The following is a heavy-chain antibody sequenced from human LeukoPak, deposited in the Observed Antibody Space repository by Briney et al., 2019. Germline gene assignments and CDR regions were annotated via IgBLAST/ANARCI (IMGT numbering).Heavy chain of an antibody. V-gene: IGHV3-53*01. J-gene: IGHJ3*02. D-gene: IGHD6-6*01. CDR3: ARHYSSIPPI. Sequence: GGSLRLSCAASGFTVSSNYMSWVRQALGKGLEWVSVIYSGGSTYYADSVKGRFTISRDNSKNTLYLQMNSLRAEDTAVYYCARHYSSIPPIWGQGTMVTVSS. CDR1: GFTVSSNY. CDR2: IYSGGST.